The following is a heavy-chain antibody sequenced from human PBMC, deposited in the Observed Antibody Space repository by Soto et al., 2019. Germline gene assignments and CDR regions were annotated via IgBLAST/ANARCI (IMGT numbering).Heavy chain of an antibody. D-gene: IGHD3-16*01. Sequence: SETLSLTXTVSGGSISSGDYYWSWIRQPPGKGLEWIGYIYYSGSTYYNPSLKSQVTISVDTSKNQFSLKLTSVTAADTAVYFCARLWWSYYFDYWGQGALVTVSS. J-gene: IGHJ4*02. V-gene: IGHV4-30-4*01. CDR2: IYYSGST. CDR3: ARLWWSYYFDY. CDR1: GGSISSGDYY.